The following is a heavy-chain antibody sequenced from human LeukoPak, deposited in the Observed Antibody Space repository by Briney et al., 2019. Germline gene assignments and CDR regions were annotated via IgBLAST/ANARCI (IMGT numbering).Heavy chain of an antibody. Sequence: PSETLSLTCTVSGGSISSSSYSWRWIRQPPGKGLEWLGSIYYSGSTYYNSYLKSRVTITVDTSKTQFSLKLSSVTAADTAVYYCARQPRNCSGGSCLDDAYDIWGQGTMVTVSS. V-gene: IGHV4-39*01. CDR1: GGSISSSSYS. CDR2: IYYSGST. J-gene: IGHJ3*02. CDR3: ARQPRNCSGGSCLDDAYDI. D-gene: IGHD2-15*01.